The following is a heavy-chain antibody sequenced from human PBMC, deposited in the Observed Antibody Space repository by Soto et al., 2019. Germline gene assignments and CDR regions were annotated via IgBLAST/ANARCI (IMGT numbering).Heavy chain of an antibody. J-gene: IGHJ5*02. D-gene: IGHD3-10*01. CDR2: IYYSGST. CDR3: ARVSRGAALWFDP. V-gene: IGHV4-31*02. CDR1: GGSISSGGYY. Sequence: KTSETLSLTCTVSGGSISSGGYYWSWIRQHPGKGLEWIGYIYYSGSTYYNPSLKSRVTISVDTSKNQFSLKLSSVTAADTAVYYCARVSRGAALWFDPWGQGTLVTVSS.